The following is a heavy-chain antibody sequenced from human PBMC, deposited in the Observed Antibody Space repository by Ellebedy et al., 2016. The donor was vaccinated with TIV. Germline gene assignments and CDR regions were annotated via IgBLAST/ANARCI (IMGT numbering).Heavy chain of an antibody. CDR3: AREGILGSGSHYYGMDV. Sequence: GESLKISCAASGFTFSSYWMSWVLQAPGKGLEWVANIKQDGSEKYYVDSVKGRFTISRDNAKNSLYLQMNSPRAEDTAVYYCAREGILGSGSHYYGMDVWGQGTTVTVSS. V-gene: IGHV3-7*03. CDR2: IKQDGSEK. D-gene: IGHD3-10*01. J-gene: IGHJ6*02. CDR1: GFTFSSYW.